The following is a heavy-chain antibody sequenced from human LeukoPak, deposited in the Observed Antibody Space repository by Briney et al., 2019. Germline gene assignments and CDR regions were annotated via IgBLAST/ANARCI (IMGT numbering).Heavy chain of an antibody. CDR2: IYYSGST. D-gene: IGHD6-19*01. J-gene: IGHJ3*02. CDR1: GGSISSYY. Sequence: SETLPLTCTVSGGSISSYYWSWIRQPPGKGLEWIGYIYYSGSTNYNPSLKSRVTISVDTSKNQFSLKLSSVTAADTAVYYCARSIAVAGNLDDAFDIWGQGTMVTVSS. V-gene: IGHV4-59*08. CDR3: ARSIAVAGNLDDAFDI.